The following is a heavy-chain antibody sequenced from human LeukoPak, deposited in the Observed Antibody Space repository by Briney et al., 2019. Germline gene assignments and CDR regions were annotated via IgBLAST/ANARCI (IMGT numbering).Heavy chain of an antibody. D-gene: IGHD3-10*01. V-gene: IGHV4-34*01. CDR3: ARWTTMVRGFDY. CDR2: INRSGST. J-gene: IGHJ4*02. CDR1: GGSFRGYY. Sequence: SETLSLTCDVYGGSFRGYYWSWIRQPPGKGLEWIGEINRSGSTNYNPSLKSRVTISVDTSKNQFSLNLSSVTAADTAVYYCARWTTMVRGFDYWGQGTLVTVSS.